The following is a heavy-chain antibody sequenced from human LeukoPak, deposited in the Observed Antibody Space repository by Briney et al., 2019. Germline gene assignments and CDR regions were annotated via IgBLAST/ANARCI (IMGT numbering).Heavy chain of an antibody. V-gene: IGHV3-23*01. CDR1: GFTFSSYA. D-gene: IGHD5-18*01. CDR3: AKDPIWGYSYGYDAFDI. J-gene: IGHJ3*02. Sequence: GGSLRLSCAASGFTFSSYAMSWVRQAPGKGLEWVSAISGSGGSTYYADSVKSRFTISRDNSKNTLYLQMNSLRAEDTAVYYCAKDPIWGYSYGYDAFDIWGQGTMVTVSS. CDR2: ISGSGGST.